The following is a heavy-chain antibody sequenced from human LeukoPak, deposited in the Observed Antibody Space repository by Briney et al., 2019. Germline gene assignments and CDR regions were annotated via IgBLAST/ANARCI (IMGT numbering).Heavy chain of an antibody. Sequence: SQTLSLTCDISGVSLSSSSFAWNWLRQSPSRGLEWLGRTYFRASRWYNDYADSVKSRVTINPDTSKNQFSLQLNSVTPEDTAVYYCARDPDSSSWYSNWFDPWGQGTLVTVSS. D-gene: IGHD6-13*01. CDR3: ARDPDSSSWYSNWFDP. CDR2: TYFRASRWYN. J-gene: IGHJ5*02. CDR1: GVSLSSSSFA. V-gene: IGHV6-1*01.